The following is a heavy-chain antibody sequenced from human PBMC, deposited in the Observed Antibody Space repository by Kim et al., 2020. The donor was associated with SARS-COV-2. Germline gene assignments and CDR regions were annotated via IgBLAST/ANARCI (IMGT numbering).Heavy chain of an antibody. CDR1: GYSFTSYW. D-gene: IGHD1-26*01. V-gene: IGHV5-51*01. CDR2: IYPGDSDT. J-gene: IGHJ3*02. CDR3: ARQGPWSYGGNFGSAFDI. Sequence: GESLKISCKGSGYSFTSYWIGWVRQMPGKGLEWMGIIYPGDSDTRYSPSFQGQVTISADKSISTAYLQWSSLKASDTAMYYCARQGPWSYGGNFGSAFDIWGQGTMVTVSS.